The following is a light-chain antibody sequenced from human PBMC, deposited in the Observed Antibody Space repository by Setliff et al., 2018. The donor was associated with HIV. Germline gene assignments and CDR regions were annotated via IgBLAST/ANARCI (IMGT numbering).Light chain of an antibody. V-gene: IGLV1-47*01. Sequence: QSVLTQPPSASGTPGQRISISCSGGGSNIGRNYVYWYQQLPGTAPKLLIFSTNERPSGVPDRFSGTKSGASASLAISGLRSEDEADYYCASWDDSLSVVAFGGGTKVTVL. J-gene: IGLJ2*01. CDR1: GSNIGRNY. CDR2: STN. CDR3: ASWDDSLSVVA.